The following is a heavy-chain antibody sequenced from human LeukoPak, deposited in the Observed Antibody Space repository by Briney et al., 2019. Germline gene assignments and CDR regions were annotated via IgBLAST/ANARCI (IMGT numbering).Heavy chain of an antibody. J-gene: IGHJ5*02. CDR1: GGSISSSSHY. Sequence: SETLSPTCTVSGGSISSSSHYWGWIRQPPGKGLEWIGSIYYSGSTYYNPSLKSRVTISVDTSKNQFSLKLSSVTAADTAVYYGARDRGDWFGELLEQNWFDPWGQGTLVTVSS. V-gene: IGHV4-39*07. CDR3: ARDRGDWFGELLEQNWFDP. CDR2: IYYSGST. D-gene: IGHD3-10*01.